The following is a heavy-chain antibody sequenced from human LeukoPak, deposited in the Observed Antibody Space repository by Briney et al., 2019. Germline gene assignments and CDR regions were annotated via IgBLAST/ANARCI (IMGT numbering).Heavy chain of an antibody. J-gene: IGHJ4*02. CDR2: INPNSGGT. Sequence: ASVKVSCKTSGYTFAGYFVHWVRQAPGQGLEWMGWINPNSGGTNYTQNFQGRVTITRDTSITTAYMELSRMTSDDTALYYCARDQGYGSGGYSFDYWGQGTRVTVSS. V-gene: IGHV1-2*02. CDR1: GYTFAGYF. D-gene: IGHD3-10*01. CDR3: ARDQGYGSGGYSFDY.